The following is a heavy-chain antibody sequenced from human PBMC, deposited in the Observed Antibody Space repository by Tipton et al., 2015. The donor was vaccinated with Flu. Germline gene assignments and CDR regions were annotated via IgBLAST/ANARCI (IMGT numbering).Heavy chain of an antibody. V-gene: IGHV4-39*01. Sequence: TLSLTCTVSGGSISSSSYYWGWNRQPPGKGLEWIGSIYYSGSTYYNPSLKSRVTISVDTSKNQFSLKLSSVTAADTAVYYCARLSYDILTGYYPHLDYWGQGTLVTVSS. CDR3: ARLSYDILTGYYPHLDY. CDR2: IYYSGST. D-gene: IGHD3-9*01. J-gene: IGHJ4*02. CDR1: GGSISSSSYY.